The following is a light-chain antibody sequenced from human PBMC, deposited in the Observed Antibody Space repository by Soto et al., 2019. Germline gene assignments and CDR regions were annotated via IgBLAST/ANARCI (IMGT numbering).Light chain of an antibody. V-gene: IGKV3-20*01. J-gene: IGKJ3*01. CDR1: QSVSSSY. CDR3: QQYGSSPPEVT. Sequence: EMVLTQSPGTLSLSPGERATLSRRASQSVSSSYFAWYQQKPGQAPRLLIYGASSRATGIPDRFSGSGSGTDFTLTISRLEPQDFAVYYCQQYGSSPPEVTFGPGTKVDIK. CDR2: GAS.